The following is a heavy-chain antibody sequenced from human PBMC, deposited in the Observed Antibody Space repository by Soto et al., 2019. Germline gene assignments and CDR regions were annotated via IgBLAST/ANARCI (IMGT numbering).Heavy chain of an antibody. Sequence: QVQLQESGPGLVKPSETLSLTCTVSGGSVSSGSYYWSWIRQPPGKGLEWIGYIYDTGSTYYNPSLKSRVPISVATSNTQFSLKLSSVTAADTAVYYCAREKGPYCTNGVCSTRTHIFDYWGQGTLVIVSS. CDR1: GGSVSSGSYY. CDR3: AREKGPYCTNGVCSTRTHIFDY. CDR2: IYDTGST. V-gene: IGHV4-61*01. D-gene: IGHD2-8*01. J-gene: IGHJ4*02.